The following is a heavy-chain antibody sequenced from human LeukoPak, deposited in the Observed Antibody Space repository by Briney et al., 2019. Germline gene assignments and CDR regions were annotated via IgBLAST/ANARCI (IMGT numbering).Heavy chain of an antibody. CDR3: ARLREMATGHFQH. V-gene: IGHV1-2*02. D-gene: IGHD5-24*01. J-gene: IGHJ1*01. Sequence: ASVKVSCKASGYTFTGYYMHWVRQAPGQGLEWMGWINPNSGGTNYAQKFQGGVTMTRDTSISTAYMELSRLRSDDTAVYYCARLREMATGHFQHWGQGTLATVSS. CDR1: GYTFTGYY. CDR2: INPNSGGT.